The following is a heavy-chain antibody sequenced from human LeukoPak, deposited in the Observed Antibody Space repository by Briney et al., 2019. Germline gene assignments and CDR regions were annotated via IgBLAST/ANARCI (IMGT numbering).Heavy chain of an antibody. D-gene: IGHD3-9*01. CDR1: GFTVSSNY. V-gene: IGHV3-53*01. Sequence: PGGSLRLSCAASGFTVSSNYMSWVRQAPGKGLEWVSVIYSGGSTYYADSVKGRFTISRDNSKNTLYLQMNSLRAEDTAVYYCARDGYYDILTGYRARAFDIWGQGTMVTVSS. CDR3: ARDGYYDILTGYRARAFDI. CDR2: IYSGGST. J-gene: IGHJ3*02.